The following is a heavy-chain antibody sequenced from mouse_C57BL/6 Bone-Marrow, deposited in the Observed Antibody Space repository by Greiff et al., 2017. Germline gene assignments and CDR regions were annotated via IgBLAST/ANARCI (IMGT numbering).Heavy chain of an antibody. V-gene: IGHV1-55*01. CDR3: ARSGPLGRSFDY. Sequence: QVQLQQSGAELVTPGASVKMSCKASGYTFTSYWITWVKQRPGQGLEWIGDIYPTCGRTNYNEKFKSKAILTVDTSSITAYMQLSSLTSEDSAVLYCARSGPLGRSFDYWGQGTTLTVSS. CDR2: IYPTCGRT. CDR1: GYTFTSYW. J-gene: IGHJ2*01. D-gene: IGHD4-1*01.